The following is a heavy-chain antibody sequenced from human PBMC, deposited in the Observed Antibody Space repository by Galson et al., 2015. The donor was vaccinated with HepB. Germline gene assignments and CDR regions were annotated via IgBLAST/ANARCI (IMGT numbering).Heavy chain of an antibody. CDR2: ITTYNGNT. V-gene: IGHV1-18*04. CDR1: GYTFTSYT. Sequence: SVKVSCKASGYTFTSYTITWVRQSPGQGLEWMGWITTYNGNTNYAQQFQGRVTMTADTSTTTAYMELRSLRSDDTAVYYCARGGGVWGMDVWGQGTTVTVSS. D-gene: IGHD2-21*01. CDR3: ARGGGVWGMDV. J-gene: IGHJ6*02.